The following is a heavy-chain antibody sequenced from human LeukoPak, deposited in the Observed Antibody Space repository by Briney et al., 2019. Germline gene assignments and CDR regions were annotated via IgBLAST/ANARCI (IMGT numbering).Heavy chain of an antibody. D-gene: IGHD3-22*01. CDR3: ARESTYYYDSIPAFDI. J-gene: IGHJ3*02. Sequence: GGSLRLSCAASGFTFSSYGMNWVRQAPGKGLEWVSIISGSGGSTYYADSVKGRFTISRDNSKNILFLQMNSLRPEDTAVYYCARESTYYYDSIPAFDIWGQGTMVTVSS. V-gene: IGHV3-23*01. CDR1: GFTFSSYG. CDR2: ISGSGGST.